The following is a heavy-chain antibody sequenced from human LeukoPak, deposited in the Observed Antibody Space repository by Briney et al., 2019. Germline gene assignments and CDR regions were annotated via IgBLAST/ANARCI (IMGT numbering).Heavy chain of an antibody. Sequence: GGSLRLSCAASGFTFSDYYMSWIRQAPGKGLEWVSYISSSGSNIYYADSVKGRFTISRDNAKNSLYLQMNSLRVEDTAVYYCARPYSDYDFDLDYWGQGTLVTVSS. CDR1: GFTFSDYY. D-gene: IGHD5-12*01. CDR2: ISSSGSNI. J-gene: IGHJ4*02. V-gene: IGHV3-11*01. CDR3: ARPYSDYDFDLDY.